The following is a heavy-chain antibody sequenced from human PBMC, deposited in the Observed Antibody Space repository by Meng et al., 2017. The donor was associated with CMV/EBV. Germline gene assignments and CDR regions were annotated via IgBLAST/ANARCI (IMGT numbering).Heavy chain of an antibody. V-gene: IGHV4-59*08. D-gene: IGHD3-3*01. Sequence: SETLSLTCTVSGGSISSYYWSWIRQPPGKGLEWIGYIYYSASTNYNPSLKSRVTISVDTSKNQVSLKLSSVTAADTAVYYCARSYEFWSGYYFDYWGQGTLVTVSS. J-gene: IGHJ4*02. CDR3: ARSYEFWSGYYFDY. CDR2: IYYSAST. CDR1: GGSISSYY.